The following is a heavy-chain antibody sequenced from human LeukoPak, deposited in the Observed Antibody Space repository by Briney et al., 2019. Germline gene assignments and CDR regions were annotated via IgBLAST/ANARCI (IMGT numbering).Heavy chain of an antibody. Sequence: GGSLRLSCAASGFTFGDYAMHWVRQAPGKGLEWVSGISWNSDSIGYADSVKGRFTISRDNAKNTLYLQMNSLRAEDTAVYYCAKSVGATGRRYFDYWGQGTLVTVSS. J-gene: IGHJ4*02. V-gene: IGHV3-9*01. CDR1: GFTFGDYA. CDR2: ISWNSDSI. D-gene: IGHD1-26*01. CDR3: AKSVGATGRRYFDY.